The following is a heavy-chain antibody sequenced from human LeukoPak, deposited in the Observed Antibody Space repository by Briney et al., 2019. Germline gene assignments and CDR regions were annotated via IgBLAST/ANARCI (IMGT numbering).Heavy chain of an antibody. J-gene: IGHJ3*02. CDR1: GFTFSSYV. CDR2: ISGGGGST. CDR3: ARGTTGALDI. Sequence: GSLRLSCAASGFTFSSYVMTWVRQAPGKGLEWVSTISGGGGSTYYADSAKGRFTISRDNSKNTLYLQMNSLRAEDTAVYYCARGTTGALDIRGQGTMVTVSS. D-gene: IGHD1-1*01. V-gene: IGHV3-23*01.